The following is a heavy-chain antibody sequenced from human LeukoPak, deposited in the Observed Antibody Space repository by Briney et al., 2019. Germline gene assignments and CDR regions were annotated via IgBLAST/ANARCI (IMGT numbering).Heavy chain of an antibody. D-gene: IGHD6-19*01. CDR1: GFTFSSYG. J-gene: IGHJ3*02. Sequence: PGGSLRLSCAASGFTFSSYGMHWVRQAPGKGLEWVAFIRYDGSNKYYADSVKGRFTISRDNSKNTLYLHVNSLRPEDTAVYYCARGASVVAGNDNAFDIWGQGTMVTVSS. CDR3: ARGASVVAGNDNAFDI. CDR2: IRYDGSNK. V-gene: IGHV3-30*02.